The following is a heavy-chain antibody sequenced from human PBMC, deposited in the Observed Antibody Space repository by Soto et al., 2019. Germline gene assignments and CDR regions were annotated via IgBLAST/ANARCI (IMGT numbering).Heavy chain of an antibody. D-gene: IGHD6-6*01. J-gene: IGHJ6*02. CDR3: ARERYSSSSGFGRYYYGMDV. Sequence: SETLSLTCTVSGGSISSGDYYWSWIRQPPGKGLEWIGYIYYSGSTYYNPSLKSRVTISVDTSKNQFSLKLSSVTAADTAVYYCARERYSSSSGFGRYYYGMDVWGQGTTVTVSS. V-gene: IGHV4-30-4*01. CDR2: IYYSGST. CDR1: GGSISSGDYY.